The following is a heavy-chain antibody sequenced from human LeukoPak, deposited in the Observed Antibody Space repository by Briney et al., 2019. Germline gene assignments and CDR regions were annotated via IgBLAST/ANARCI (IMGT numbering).Heavy chain of an antibody. D-gene: IGHD1-26*01. CDR1: GFTFSRYS. CDR2: ISSSRSTT. J-gene: IGHJ6*03. Sequence: PGGSLRLSCAASGFTFSRYSMTWVRQAPGKGLEWISFISSSRSTTYYADSVKGRCTISRDNGKNSMYLQVHSLRAEDTAVYYCVRAEVGTTLKYYYYYMDVWGKGTTVTVSS. V-gene: IGHV3-48*01. CDR3: VRAEVGTTLKYYYYYMDV.